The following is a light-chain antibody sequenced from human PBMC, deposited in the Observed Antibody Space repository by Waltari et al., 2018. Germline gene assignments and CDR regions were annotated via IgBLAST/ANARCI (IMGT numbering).Light chain of an antibody. Sequence: DIVMTQSPDSLAVSLGERATINCKSSQSVLYSSNNRNYLAWYQQKPGQPPRMLIYWASTRESGVPDRCSGRGSGTEFTLTISSLQAEDVAVYYCQQYYGTPPYTFGQGTKLEIK. J-gene: IGKJ2*01. CDR3: QQYYGTPPYT. CDR2: WAS. CDR1: QSVLYSSNNRNY. V-gene: IGKV4-1*01.